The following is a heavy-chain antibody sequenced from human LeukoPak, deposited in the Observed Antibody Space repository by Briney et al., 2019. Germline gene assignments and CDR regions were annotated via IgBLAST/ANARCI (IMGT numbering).Heavy chain of an antibody. D-gene: IGHD6-19*01. V-gene: IGHV1-18*01. CDR1: GYTFTSYG. J-gene: IGHJ3*02. Sequence: ASVKVSCKASGYTFTSYGISWVRQAPGQGLEWMGWISAYNGNTNYAQKLQGSVTMTTDTSTSTAYMELRSLRSDDTAVYYCAREVEASGQWLVRDDAFDIWGQGTMVTVSS. CDR3: AREVEASGQWLVRDDAFDI. CDR2: ISAYNGNT.